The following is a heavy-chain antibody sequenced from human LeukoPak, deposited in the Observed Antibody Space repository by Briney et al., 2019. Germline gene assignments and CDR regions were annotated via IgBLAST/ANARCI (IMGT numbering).Heavy chain of an antibody. V-gene: IGHV1-2*02. CDR2: INPNSGGT. Sequence: ASVKVPCKASGYTFTGYYMHWVRQAPGQGLEWMGWINPNSGGTNYAQKFQGRVTMTRDTSISTAYMELSKLRSADTAVYYCASLSIYYYDSSGYYFDAFDIWGQGTMVTVSS. J-gene: IGHJ3*02. D-gene: IGHD3-22*01. CDR3: ASLSIYYYDSSGYYFDAFDI. CDR1: GYTFTGYY.